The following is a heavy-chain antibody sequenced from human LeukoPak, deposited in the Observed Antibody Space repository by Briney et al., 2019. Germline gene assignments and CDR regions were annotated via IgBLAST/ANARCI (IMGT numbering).Heavy chain of an antibody. J-gene: IGHJ5*02. D-gene: IGHD1-26*01. CDR2: IYTSGST. CDR1: GGSISSYY. V-gene: IGHV4-4*09. Sequence: TSETLSLTCTVSGGSISSYYWSWILQPPGKGLEWIGYIYTSGSTNYNPSLKSRVTISVDTSKNQFSLKLSSVTAADTAVYYCARRGNGRRWFDPWGQGTLVTVSS. CDR3: ARRGNGRRWFDP.